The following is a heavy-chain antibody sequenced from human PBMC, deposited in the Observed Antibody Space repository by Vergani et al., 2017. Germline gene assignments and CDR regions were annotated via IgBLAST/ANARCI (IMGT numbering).Heavy chain of an antibody. J-gene: IGHJ3*02. V-gene: IGHV3-21*01. Sequence: EVQRGESGGGLVKPGGCLRLSRVAVGFTSSHYSMNWVRQSPGKGLEWVSSIWSNNDDVYYEDSVKGLFTISRDNAKNSLYLDMSSLRAEDTAVYNCVRDVRVSHTWGQGTLVAVSS. CDR2: IWSNNDDV. CDR1: GFTSSHYS. CDR3: VRDVRVSHT.